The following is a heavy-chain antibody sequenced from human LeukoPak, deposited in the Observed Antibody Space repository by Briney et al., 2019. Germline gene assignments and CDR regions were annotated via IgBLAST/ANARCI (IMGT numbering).Heavy chain of an antibody. Sequence: SETLSLTCAVYGGSFSAYDWSWIRQPPGKGLEWIGEINHSGSTTYNPSLKSRVTMSVDTSKNQFSLTLTSVTAADTAVYYCASDYFWGRYRYSVHDYWGQGTLVTVSS. J-gene: IGHJ4*02. D-gene: IGHD3-16*02. CDR1: GGSFSAYD. CDR3: ASDYFWGRYRYSVHDY. V-gene: IGHV4-34*01. CDR2: INHSGST.